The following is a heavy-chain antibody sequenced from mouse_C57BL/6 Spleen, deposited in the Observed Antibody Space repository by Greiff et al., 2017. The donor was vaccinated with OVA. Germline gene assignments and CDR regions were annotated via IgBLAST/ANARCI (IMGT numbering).Heavy chain of an antibody. CDR1: GYTFTSYW. D-gene: IGHD1-1*01. CDR3: APSYYGSSYGFAY. Sequence: QVQLKQPGAELVKPGASVKLSCKASGYTFTSYWMHWVKQRPGQGLEWIGMIHPNSGSTNYNEKFKSKATLTVDKSSSTAYMQLSSLTSEDSAVYYCAPSYYGSSYGFAYWGQGTLVTVSA. CDR2: IHPNSGST. V-gene: IGHV1-64*01. J-gene: IGHJ3*01.